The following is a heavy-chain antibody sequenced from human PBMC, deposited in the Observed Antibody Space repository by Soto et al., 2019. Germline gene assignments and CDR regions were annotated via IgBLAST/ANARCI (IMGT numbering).Heavy chain of an antibody. CDR3: ATGSGHYYAY. J-gene: IGHJ4*02. CDR1: GFTFNTYW. CDR2: VKSDGSST. V-gene: IGHV3-74*01. Sequence: EVQLVESGGGLVQPGGSLRLSCAASGFTFNTYWMHWVRQAPGKGLVWVSRVKSDGSSTTYADSVKGRFTISRDIAKSTVYLQMNSLRGDDTAVYYCATGSGHYYAYWGQGTLVTVSS. D-gene: IGHD3-22*01.